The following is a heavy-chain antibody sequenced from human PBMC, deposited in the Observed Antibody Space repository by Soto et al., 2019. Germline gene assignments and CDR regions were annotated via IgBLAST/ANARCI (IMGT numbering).Heavy chain of an antibody. V-gene: IGHV1-18*04. CDR2: IRAYTGYT. CDR3: ARASDGYRSGWYVGYFDY. Sequence: ASVKVSCKASGYTFTSYCVSWVREAPGQGLEWMGWIRAYTGYTNYAQKFQGRVTITTDTSTSTAYMELRSLISDDTAVYYCARASDGYRSGWYVGYFDYWGQGTLVTVSS. D-gene: IGHD6-19*01. J-gene: IGHJ4*02. CDR1: GYTFTSYC.